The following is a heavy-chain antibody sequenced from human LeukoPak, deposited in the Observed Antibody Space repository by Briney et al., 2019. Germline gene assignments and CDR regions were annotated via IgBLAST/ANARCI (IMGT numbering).Heavy chain of an antibody. J-gene: IGHJ4*02. CDR2: ISGSGGST. Sequence: GGSLRLSCAASGFTFSSYAMSWVRRAPGKGLEGVSAISGSGGSTYSADSVKGRFNISRDNSKNTLYLQMNSLRAEATTVYYFAKSSNYFDYWGQGTLVTVSS. V-gene: IGHV3-23*01. CDR3: AKSSNYFDY. CDR1: GFTFSSYA.